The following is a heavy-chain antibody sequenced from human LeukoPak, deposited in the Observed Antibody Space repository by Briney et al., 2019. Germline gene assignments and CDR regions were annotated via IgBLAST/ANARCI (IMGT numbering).Heavy chain of an antibody. CDR2: ISGSGNRT. V-gene: IGHV3-23*01. Sequence: GGSLRLSCAASGFTFSTYAMSCVRQAPGKGLEWVSTISGSGNRTYYADSVKGRFTISRDNSKNTLYLQMNSLRAEDTAVYYCAKGQIVVVAALWFDPWGQGTLVTVSS. D-gene: IGHD2-15*01. CDR1: GFTFSTYA. CDR3: AKGQIVVVAALWFDP. J-gene: IGHJ5*02.